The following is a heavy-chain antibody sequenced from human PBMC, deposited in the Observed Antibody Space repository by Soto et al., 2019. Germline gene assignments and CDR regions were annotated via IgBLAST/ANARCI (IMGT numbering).Heavy chain of an antibody. D-gene: IGHD3-3*01. CDR2: ISYDGSNK. J-gene: IGHJ6*02. CDR3: AKPNTSRGWSGYYDYYYYGMDV. V-gene: IGHV3-30*18. Sequence: VAVISYDGSNKYYADSVKGRFTISRDNSKNTLYLQMNSLRAEDTAVYYCAKPNTSRGWSGYYDYYYYGMDVWGQGTTVTVSS.